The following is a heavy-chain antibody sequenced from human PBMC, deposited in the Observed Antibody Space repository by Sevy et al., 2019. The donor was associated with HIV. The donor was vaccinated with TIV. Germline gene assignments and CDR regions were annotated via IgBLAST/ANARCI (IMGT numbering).Heavy chain of an antibody. J-gene: IGHJ6*02. CDR3: ARAPAGAGFPYYYGMDV. CDR1: GFTFSSYS. D-gene: IGHD6-13*01. CDR2: ISSSSYI. V-gene: IGHV3-21*01. Sequence: GGSLRLSCTASGFTFSSYSMNWVRQAPGKGLEWVSSISSSSYIYYADPVNGRFTISRDNAKNSLYLQMNSLRAEDTSVYYCARAPAGAGFPYYYGMDVWGQGTTVTVSS.